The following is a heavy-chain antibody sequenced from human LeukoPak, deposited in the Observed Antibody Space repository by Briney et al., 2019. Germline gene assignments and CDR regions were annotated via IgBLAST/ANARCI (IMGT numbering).Heavy chain of an antibody. V-gene: IGHV4-39*01. Sequence: SETLSLTCTVSGGSISSSSYYWGWIRQPPGKGLEWIGSIYYSGSTYYNPSLKSRVTISVDTSKNQFSLTLSSVTAADTAVYYCARLSFSSGWNFDYWGQGTLVTVSS. CDR1: GGSISSSSYY. J-gene: IGHJ4*02. D-gene: IGHD6-19*01. CDR3: ARLSFSSGWNFDY. CDR2: IYYSGST.